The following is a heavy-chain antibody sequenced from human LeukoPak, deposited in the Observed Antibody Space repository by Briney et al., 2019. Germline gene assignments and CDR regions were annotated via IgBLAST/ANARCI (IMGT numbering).Heavy chain of an antibody. CDR1: GVSVSSGSYY. J-gene: IGHJ4*02. Sequence: PSETLSLTCTVSGVSVSSGSYYWSWIRQPPGKGLEWIGYIYYSGSTNYNPSLKSRVTISVDTSKNRFSLNVSSVTAADTAVYYCARVEVGYAPFDYWGQGTLVSVSS. V-gene: IGHV4-61*01. D-gene: IGHD1-26*01. CDR3: ARVEVGYAPFDY. CDR2: IYYSGST.